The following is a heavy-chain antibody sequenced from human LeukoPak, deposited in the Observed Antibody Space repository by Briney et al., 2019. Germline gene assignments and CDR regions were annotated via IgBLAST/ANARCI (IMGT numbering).Heavy chain of an antibody. CDR3: AASAWDY. J-gene: IGHJ4*02. Sequence: PGRSLRLSCAASGFTFSSYGMHWVRQAPGKGLEWVAVISYDGSNKYYADSVKGRSTISRDNSKNTLYLRMNSLRAEDTAVYYCAASAWDYWGQGTLVTVSS. CDR2: ISYDGSNK. CDR1: GFTFSSYG. D-gene: IGHD3-10*01. V-gene: IGHV3-30*03.